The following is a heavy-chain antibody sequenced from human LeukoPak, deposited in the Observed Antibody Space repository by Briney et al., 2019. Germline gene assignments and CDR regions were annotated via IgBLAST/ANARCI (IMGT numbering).Heavy chain of an antibody. CDR3: ARAPGIASGFDY. Sequence: LVKVSCKASGGTFSSYAISWVRQAPGQGLEWMGRIIPILGIANYAQKFQGRVTITADKSTSTAYMELSSLRSEDTAVYYCARAPGIASGFDYWGQGTLVTVSS. V-gene: IGHV1-69*04. CDR1: GGTFSSYA. CDR2: IIPILGIA. D-gene: IGHD6-13*01. J-gene: IGHJ4*02.